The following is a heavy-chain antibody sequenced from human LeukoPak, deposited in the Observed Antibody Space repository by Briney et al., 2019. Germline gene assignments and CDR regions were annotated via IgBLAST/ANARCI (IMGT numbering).Heavy chain of an antibody. J-gene: IGHJ5*02. CDR2: IYYSGST. D-gene: IGHD3-10*01. V-gene: IGHV4-30-4*01. Sequence: SETLSLTCTVSGGSISSGDYYWSRIRQPPGTGLEWIGYIYYSGSTYYNPSLKSRVTISVDTSKNQFSLKLSSVTAADTAVYYCAREIGDYYGSGRSRTPDNWFDPWGQGTLVTVSS. CDR1: GGSISSGDYY. CDR3: AREIGDYYGSGRSRTPDNWFDP.